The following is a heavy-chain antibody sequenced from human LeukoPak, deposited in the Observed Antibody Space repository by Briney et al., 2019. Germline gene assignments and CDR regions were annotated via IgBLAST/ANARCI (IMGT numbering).Heavy chain of an antibody. CDR1: GYTFTSYG. J-gene: IGHJ6*02. CDR3: VRKGDDILTGPAYGMDV. Sequence: ASVKVSCKASGYTFTSYGISWVRQAPGQGLEWMGWISAYNGNTNHAQKFQGRVTMTTDISTSTAYMELRNLRSDDTAVYYCVRKGDDILTGPAYGMDVWGQGTTVTVSS. CDR2: ISAYNGNT. D-gene: IGHD3-9*01. V-gene: IGHV1-18*01.